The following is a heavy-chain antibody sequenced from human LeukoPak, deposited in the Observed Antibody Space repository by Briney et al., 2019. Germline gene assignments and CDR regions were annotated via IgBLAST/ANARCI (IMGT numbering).Heavy chain of an antibody. CDR1: GFTFSSYA. CDR3: ARDGGTVVTAYEYFQH. Sequence: GRSLRLSCAASGFTFSSYAMHWVRQAAGKGREWVAVISYDGSNKYYADSGKGRFTISRENSKNTLYLQRNSLRPEDPAVYYCARDGGTVVTAYEYFQHWGQGTLVTVSS. V-gene: IGHV3-30-3*01. CDR2: ISYDGSNK. J-gene: IGHJ1*01. D-gene: IGHD2-21*02.